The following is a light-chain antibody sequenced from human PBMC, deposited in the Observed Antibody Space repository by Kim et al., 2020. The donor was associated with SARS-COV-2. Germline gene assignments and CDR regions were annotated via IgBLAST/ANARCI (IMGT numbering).Light chain of an antibody. V-gene: IGKV1-12*01. CDR2: AAS. CDR3: QQANSFPYT. J-gene: IGKJ2*01. CDR1: QDISSW. Sequence: SAAVGDRVTITCRTSQDISSWLAWYQQKRVEAPKLLIYAASSLQSWVPTRFSGSGSGTDFTLTISSLQPEDFATYYCQQANSFPYTFGQGTRLDI.